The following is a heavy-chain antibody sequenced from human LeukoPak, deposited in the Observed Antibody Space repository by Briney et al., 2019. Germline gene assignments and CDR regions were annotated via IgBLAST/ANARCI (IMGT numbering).Heavy chain of an antibody. CDR1: GFTFDDYA. CDR3: AREREGAIWD. Sequence: PGGSLRLSCAASGFTFDDYAMHWVRQAPGKGLEWVSGISWNSGSIGYADSVKGRFTISRDNAKNSLYLQMNSLRAEDTAVYYCAREREGAIWDWGQGTLVTVSS. CDR2: ISWNSGSI. V-gene: IGHV3-9*01. J-gene: IGHJ4*02. D-gene: IGHD3-16*01.